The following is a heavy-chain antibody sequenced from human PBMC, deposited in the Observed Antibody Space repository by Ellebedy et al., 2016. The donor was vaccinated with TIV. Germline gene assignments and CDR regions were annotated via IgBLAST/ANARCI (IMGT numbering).Heavy chain of an antibody. CDR2: ISSSSSTI. Sequence: GGSLRLXXAASGFTFSTYSMNWVRQAPGKGLEWVSYISSSSSTIYYADSVKGRFTISRDNAKNSLYLQMNSLGDEDTAVYYCARDRGGGSCTDWGQGTLVTVSS. J-gene: IGHJ4*02. D-gene: IGHD2-15*01. V-gene: IGHV3-48*02. CDR3: ARDRGGGSCTD. CDR1: GFTFSTYS.